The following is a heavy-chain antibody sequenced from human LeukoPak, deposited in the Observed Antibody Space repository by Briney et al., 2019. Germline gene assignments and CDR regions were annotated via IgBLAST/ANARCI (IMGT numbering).Heavy chain of an antibody. CDR2: VNSDGSIT. D-gene: IGHD3-22*01. V-gene: IGHV3-74*01. CDR3: ARESPYYYDGSEVYYYYYYMDV. Sequence: GGSLRLSCAASGFTSSAYWMHWVRQAPGRGLVWVSRVNSDGSITTYADSVKGRFTISRDNAKNSLYLQMNSLRAEDTAVYYCARESPYYYDGSEVYYYYYYMDVWGKGTTVTVSS. CDR1: GFTSSAYW. J-gene: IGHJ6*03.